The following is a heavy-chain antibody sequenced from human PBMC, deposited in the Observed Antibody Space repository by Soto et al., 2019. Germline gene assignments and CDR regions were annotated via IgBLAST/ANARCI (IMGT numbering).Heavy chain of an antibody. Sequence: PSETLSLTCSVSDDSINSDKYYWGWIRQPPGKGLEWIGSIYYRGNAYYNPSLQTRVTISLDKSKSQFSLKLNSVTAADSAVYFCARLEELATISCYFDFWGPGALVTVSS. D-gene: IGHD1-1*01. CDR3: ARLEELATISCYFDF. J-gene: IGHJ4*02. V-gene: IGHV4-39*01. CDR2: IYYRGNA. CDR1: DDSINSDKYY.